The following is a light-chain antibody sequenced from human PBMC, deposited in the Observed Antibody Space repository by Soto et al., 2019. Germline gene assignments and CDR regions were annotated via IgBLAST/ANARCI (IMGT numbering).Light chain of an antibody. CDR3: QKSYSSPPT. CDR2: AAS. Sequence: DIQMTQSPSSLSASVEDRVIITCRASQSISNHLNWYQQKPGKAPKLLIFAASSLQSGVPSRFSGSRSGPDFTPTIGSRLPEDFATYYCQKSYSSPPTFGQGTKVEIK. J-gene: IGKJ1*01. V-gene: IGKV1-39*01. CDR1: QSISNH.